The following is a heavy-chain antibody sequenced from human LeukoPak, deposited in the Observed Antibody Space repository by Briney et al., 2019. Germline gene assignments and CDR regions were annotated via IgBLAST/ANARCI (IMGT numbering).Heavy chain of an antibody. CDR1: GFTFSSYA. CDR2: ISGSGGST. D-gene: IGHD2-15*01. V-gene: IGHV3-23*01. J-gene: IGHJ4*02. Sequence: GGSLRLSCAASGFTFSSYAMSWVRQAPGKGLEWVSAISGSGGSTYYADSVKGRFTVSRDNSKNTLYLQMNSLRAEDTALYYCARAMLTATGYYFDYWGQGTLVTVSS. CDR3: ARAMLTATGYYFDY.